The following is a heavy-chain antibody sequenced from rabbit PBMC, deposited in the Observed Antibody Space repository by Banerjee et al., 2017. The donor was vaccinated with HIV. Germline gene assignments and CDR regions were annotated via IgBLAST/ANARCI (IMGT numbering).Heavy chain of an antibody. CDR1: GIDFSSSYY. CDR3: ARDVAGSVTYTNL. V-gene: IGHV1S40*01. Sequence: QSLEESGGDLVKPGASLTLTCTASGIDFSSSYYMCWVRQAPGKGLEWIACIYAGNSNTWFANWAKGRFTISKTSSTTVTLQMTSLTAADTATYFCARDVAGSVTYTNLWGPGTLVTVS. CDR2: IYAGNSNT. J-gene: IGHJ4*01. D-gene: IGHD4-2*01.